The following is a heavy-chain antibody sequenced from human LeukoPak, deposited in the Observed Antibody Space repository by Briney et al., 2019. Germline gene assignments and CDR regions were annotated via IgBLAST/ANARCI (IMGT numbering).Heavy chain of an antibody. V-gene: IGHV3-30-3*01. Sequence: GRSLRLSCPASGFTFSSYAMHWVRQAPGKGLEWVAVISYDGSNKYYADSVKGRFTISRDNSKNTLYLQMNSLRAEDTAVYYCARADIVVVPALRYWGQGTLVTVSS. CDR3: ARADIVVVPALRY. CDR2: ISYDGSNK. CDR1: GFTFSSYA. D-gene: IGHD2-2*01. J-gene: IGHJ4*02.